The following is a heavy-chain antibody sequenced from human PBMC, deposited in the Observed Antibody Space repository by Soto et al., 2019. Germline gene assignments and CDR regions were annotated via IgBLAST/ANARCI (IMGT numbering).Heavy chain of an antibody. D-gene: IGHD1-1*01. V-gene: IGHV3-66*01. CDR2: IYSGGST. CDR3: TRGPGTTPGGNP. CDR1: GFTVSNNY. J-gene: IGHJ5*02. Sequence: DVQLVESGGGLVQPGGSLRLSCAVSGFTVSNNYMSWVRLAPGKGLEWVSLIYSGGSTYYADSVKGRFTISRDNSKNTLYLQMNSLRAEDTAVYYCTRGPGTTPGGNPWGQGTLVTVSS.